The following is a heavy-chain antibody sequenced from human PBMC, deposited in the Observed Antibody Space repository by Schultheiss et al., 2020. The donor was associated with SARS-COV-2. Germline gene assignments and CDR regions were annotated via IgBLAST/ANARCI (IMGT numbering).Heavy chain of an antibody. CDR3: AIPSRGYSYARDVSSH. J-gene: IGHJ4*02. Sequence: GESLKISCKASGYTFTGYYMHWVRQAPGQGLEWMGWINPNSGGTNYAQKFQGRVTMTRDTSISTAYMELSRLRSDDTAVYYCAIPSRGYSYARDVSSHWGQGTLVTVSS. CDR1: GYTFTGYY. D-gene: IGHD5-18*01. CDR2: INPNSGGT. V-gene: IGHV1-2*02.